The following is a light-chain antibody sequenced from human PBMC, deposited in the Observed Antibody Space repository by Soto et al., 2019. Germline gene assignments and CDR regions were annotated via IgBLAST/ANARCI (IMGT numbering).Light chain of an antibody. J-gene: IGKJ5*01. Sequence: EIVMTQSPATLSVSPGERATLSCRASQSVSSNLAWYQQKPGQAPRLLIYGASTRATGIPARFSGSGSGTEFPLTISSLQSEYFAVFYCQQYDNWPITFGQGTRLEIK. CDR3: QQYDNWPIT. V-gene: IGKV3-15*01. CDR2: GAS. CDR1: QSVSSN.